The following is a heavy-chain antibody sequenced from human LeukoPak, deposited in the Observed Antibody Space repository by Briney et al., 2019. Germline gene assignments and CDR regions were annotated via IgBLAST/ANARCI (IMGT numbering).Heavy chain of an antibody. V-gene: IGHV3-7*01. D-gene: IGHD2/OR15-2a*01. CDR3: VTRDYQTEY. J-gene: IGHJ4*02. Sequence: PGGSLRLSCAASGFTFSHYWTTWVRQAPGQGLEWVANINQVGSEKYYVDSVRGRFTISRDNAKNSLYLQMNSLRAEDTAVYYCVTRDYQTEYWGQGALVTVSS. CDR1: GFTFSHYW. CDR2: INQVGSEK.